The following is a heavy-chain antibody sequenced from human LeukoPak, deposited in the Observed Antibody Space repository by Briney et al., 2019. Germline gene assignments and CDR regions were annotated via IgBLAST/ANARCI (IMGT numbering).Heavy chain of an antibody. V-gene: IGHV1-8*01. J-gene: IGHJ5*02. CDR1: GYTFTSYD. Sequence: ASVKVSCKASGYTFTSYDVNWVRQATGQGLEWMGWMSPDSGNTGYAQKFQGRVTMTRDISISTAYLDLSSLTSEDTAVYYCARVSMRVRGARRFDPWGQGTLVTVSS. D-gene: IGHD3-10*01. CDR2: MSPDSGNT. CDR3: ARVSMRVRGARRFDP.